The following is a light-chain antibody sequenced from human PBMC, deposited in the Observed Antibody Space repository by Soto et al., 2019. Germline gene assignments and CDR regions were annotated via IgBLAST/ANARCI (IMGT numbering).Light chain of an antibody. J-gene: IGKJ1*01. CDR3: MQGTNWPPT. Sequence: VVMTQSPRSLPVTLVQPASISSRSSQTLLYRDGNTYFNWFLQRPGQSPRRLIYKVSNRDSGVPDRFSGSGSGTDFTLQISRVEAEDVGIYYCMQGTNWPPTFGQGTKVDIK. CDR2: KVS. V-gene: IGKV2-30*01. CDR1: QTLLYRDGNTY.